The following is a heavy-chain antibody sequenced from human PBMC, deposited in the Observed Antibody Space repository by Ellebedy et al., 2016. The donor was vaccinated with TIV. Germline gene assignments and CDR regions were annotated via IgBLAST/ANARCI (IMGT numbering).Heavy chain of an antibody. D-gene: IGHD2-2*01. CDR1: GGTFSSYA. J-gene: IGHJ6*02. CDR2: IIPIFGTA. CDR3: ARGGQADIVVVPSYYGMDV. V-gene: IGHV1-69*13. Sequence: SVKVSXXASGGTFSSYAISWVRQAPGQGLEWMGGIIPIFGTANYAQKFQGRVTITADESTSIAYMELSSLRSEDTAVYYCARGGQADIVVVPSYYGMDVWGQGTTVTVSS.